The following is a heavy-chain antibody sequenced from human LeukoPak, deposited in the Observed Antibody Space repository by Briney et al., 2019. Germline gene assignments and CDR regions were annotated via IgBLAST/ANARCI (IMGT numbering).Heavy chain of an antibody. D-gene: IGHD4-17*01. V-gene: IGHV4-31*03. J-gene: IGHJ4*02. CDR3: ACYGDYPWYFDY. Sequence: PSETLSLTCTVSGGSISSGVYYWSWIRQHPGKGLEWIGYIYYSGSTYYNPSLKSRVTISVDTSKNQFSLKLSSVTAADTAVYYCACYGDYPWYFDYWGQGTLVTVSS. CDR1: GGSISSGVYY. CDR2: IYYSGST.